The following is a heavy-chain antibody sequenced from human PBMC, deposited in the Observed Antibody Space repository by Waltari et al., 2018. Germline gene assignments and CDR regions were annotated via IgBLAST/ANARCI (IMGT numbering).Heavy chain of an antibody. CDR2: IKRQSDGGTT. CDR3: TTGRDEI. J-gene: IGHJ4*02. Sequence: EGQLVESGGGLVKPGGSLRLSCVASGFSFSDAWMNWVRQAPGKGREGCGRIKRQSDGGTTGYATPVKGRYIISRDDSKNTLSLQMNSLKTEDTAVYYCTTGRDEIWGQGSLVTVSS. V-gene: IGHV3-15*07. CDR1: GFSFSDAW.